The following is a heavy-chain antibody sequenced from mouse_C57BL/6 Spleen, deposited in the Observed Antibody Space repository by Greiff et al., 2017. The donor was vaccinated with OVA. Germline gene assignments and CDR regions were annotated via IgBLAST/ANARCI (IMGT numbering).Heavy chain of an antibody. D-gene: IGHD2-4*01. CDR1: GYTFTDYN. J-gene: IGHJ3*01. CDR2: INPNNGGT. CDR3: ARGTDYLFAY. V-gene: IGHV1-22*01. Sequence: VQLKESGPELVKPGASVKMSCKASGYTFTDYNMHWVKQSHGKSLEWIGYINPNNGGTSYNQKFKGKATLTVNKSSSTAYMELRSLTSEDSAVYYCARGTDYLFAYWGQGTLVTVSA.